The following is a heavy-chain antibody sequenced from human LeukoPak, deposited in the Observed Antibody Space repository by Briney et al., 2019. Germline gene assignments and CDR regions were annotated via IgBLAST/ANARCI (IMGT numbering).Heavy chain of an antibody. Sequence: PGGSLTLSCAASGFTFSTTGRHWVSQAPGKGRGGGAFITFDGGNKYYADSVKGRFTISRDNSKNTLYLQMNSLRAEDTAVYYCAKDSADIVLMVYATYYFDYWGQGTLVTVSS. J-gene: IGHJ4*02. CDR3: AKDSADIVLMVYATYYFDY. CDR2: ITFDGGNK. V-gene: IGHV3-30*18. D-gene: IGHD2-8*01. CDR1: GFTFSTTG.